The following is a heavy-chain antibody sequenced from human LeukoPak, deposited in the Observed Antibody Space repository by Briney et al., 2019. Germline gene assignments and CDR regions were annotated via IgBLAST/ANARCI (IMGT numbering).Heavy chain of an antibody. D-gene: IGHD3-9*01. Sequence: SETLSLTCTVSGGSISSSSYYWGWIRQPPGKGLEWIGSIYYSGSTYYNPSLKSRVTISVDTSKNQFSLKLSSVTAADTAVYYCARAGVPGLLRYFDWLKKNPEGWFDPWGQGTLVTVSS. J-gene: IGHJ5*02. CDR3: ARAGVPGLLRYFDWLKKNPEGWFDP. CDR2: IYYSGST. CDR1: GGSISSSSYY. V-gene: IGHV4-39*07.